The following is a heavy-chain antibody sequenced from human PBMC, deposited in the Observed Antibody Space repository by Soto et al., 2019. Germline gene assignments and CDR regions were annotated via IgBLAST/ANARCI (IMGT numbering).Heavy chain of an antibody. CDR1: GFIFSDYH. Sequence: GGSLRLSCSASGFIFSDYHMHWVRQTPGKGLEWVALLWNDGTNKFYADSVKGRFTISRDNSRNTLYLQMNNLRAEDTAVYYCSRIGTWAQNFDFWCRGTLVTLS. CDR2: LWNDGTNK. CDR3: SRIGTWAQNFDF. J-gene: IGHJ4*02. D-gene: IGHD7-27*01. V-gene: IGHV3-33*01.